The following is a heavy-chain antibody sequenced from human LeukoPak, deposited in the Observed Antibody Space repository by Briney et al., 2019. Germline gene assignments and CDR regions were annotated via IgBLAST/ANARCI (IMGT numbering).Heavy chain of an antibody. CDR3: GRAEHDWGPEY. Sequence: GGSLRLSCAASGFTFSSYWMHWVRQAPGKGLVWVSRINSDGSSTSYADSVKGRFTISRDNAKNTLYLQMNSLRAEDTAVYYCGRAEHDWGPEYWGQGTLVTVSS. CDR2: INSDGSST. D-gene: IGHD3-9*01. J-gene: IGHJ4*02. V-gene: IGHV3-74*01. CDR1: GFTFSSYW.